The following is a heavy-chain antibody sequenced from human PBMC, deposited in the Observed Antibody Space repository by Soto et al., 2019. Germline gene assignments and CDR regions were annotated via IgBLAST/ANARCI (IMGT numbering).Heavy chain of an antibody. V-gene: IGHV3-11*01. Sequence: QVQLVESGGGLVKPGGSLRLSCAASGFTFSDYYMTWIRQGPGKGPEWLSHLTGSGSTTYYADSVKGRFTISRDNAKNSLCLQMNSLRADDTAVYYCSRALASRSYSDSSGSYHLDSWGQGTLVTVSS. D-gene: IGHD3-22*01. CDR1: GFTFSDYY. CDR3: SRALASRSYSDSSGSYHLDS. CDR2: LTGSGSTT. J-gene: IGHJ4*02.